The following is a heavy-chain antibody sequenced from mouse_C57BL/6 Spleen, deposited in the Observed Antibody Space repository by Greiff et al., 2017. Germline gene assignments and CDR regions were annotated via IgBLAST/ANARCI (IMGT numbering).Heavy chain of an antibody. CDR3: ARSSRYYFDY. D-gene: IGHD1-1*01. J-gene: IGHJ2*01. Sequence: VKLMESGPELVKPGASVKISCKASGYAFSSSWMNWVKQRPGKGLEWIGRIYPGDGDTNYNGKFKGKATLTADKSSSTAYMQLSSLTSEDSAVYFCARSSRYYFDYWGQGTTLTVSS. V-gene: IGHV1-82*01. CDR1: GYAFSSSW. CDR2: IYPGDGDT.